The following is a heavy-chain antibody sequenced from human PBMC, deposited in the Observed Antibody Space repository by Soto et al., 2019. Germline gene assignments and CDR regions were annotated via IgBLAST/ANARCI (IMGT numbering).Heavy chain of an antibody. D-gene: IGHD3-22*01. J-gene: IGHJ4*02. V-gene: IGHV4-4*07. CDR2: VYSSGSA. Sequence: SETLSLTCTVSGASISDNYWNWIRQPAGKGLEWIGRVYSSGSAKYNPSLKSRVTMSVDTSKSQFSPRLNSVTAADAAVYYCARENYYYDTSGYYYVFDYWGQGTLVTVSS. CDR1: GASISDNY. CDR3: ARENYYYDTSGYYYVFDY.